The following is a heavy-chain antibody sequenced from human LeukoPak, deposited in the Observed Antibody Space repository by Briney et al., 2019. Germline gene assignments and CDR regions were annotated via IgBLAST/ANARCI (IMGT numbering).Heavy chain of an antibody. V-gene: IGHV4-4*02. CDR3: AKGFCSSASCHFFDY. CDR1: GGSISSSSNW. CDR2: IYHSETA. D-gene: IGHD2-2*01. J-gene: IGHJ4*02. Sequence: SETLSLTCAVSGGSISSSSNWWSWVRQPPGKGLEWIGEIYHSETANYSPSLKGRVTISMDESKNRFSLNLASVTAADTAMYYCAKGFCSSASCHFFDYWGQGTLVTVSS.